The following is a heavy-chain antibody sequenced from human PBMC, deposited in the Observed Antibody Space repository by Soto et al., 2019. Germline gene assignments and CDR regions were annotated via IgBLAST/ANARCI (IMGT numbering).Heavy chain of an antibody. CDR2: ISGSGGST. CDR3: AKDNPPANDYVWGSYRSYYFDY. J-gene: IGHJ4*02. Sequence: GGSLRLSCAASGFTFSSYAMSWVRQAPGKGLEWVSAISGSGGSTYYADSVKGRFTISRDNSKNTLYLQMNSLRAEDTAVYYCAKDNPPANDYVWGSYRSYYFDYWGQGTLVTVSS. D-gene: IGHD3-16*02. V-gene: IGHV3-23*01. CDR1: GFTFSSYA.